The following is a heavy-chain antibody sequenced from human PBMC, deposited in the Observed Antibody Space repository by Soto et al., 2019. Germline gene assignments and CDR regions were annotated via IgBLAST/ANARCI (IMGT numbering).Heavy chain of an antibody. J-gene: IGHJ4*02. V-gene: IGHV1-3*01. Sequence: QVHLVQSGAEVRKPGASVKVSCKASGYTFCSYALHWVRQAPGQRLEWMGWINAGYGNTKSSQKFQDRVTISRDTSASTAYMELTSLRSEDTAGYYCARDTGDGTFDFWGQGTLVTVSS. CDR1: GYTFCSYA. CDR3: ARDTGDGTFDF. CDR2: INAGYGNT. D-gene: IGHD7-27*01.